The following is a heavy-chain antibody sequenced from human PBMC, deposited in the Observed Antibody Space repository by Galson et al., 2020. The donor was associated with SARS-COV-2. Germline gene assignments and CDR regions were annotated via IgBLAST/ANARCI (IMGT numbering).Heavy chain of an antibody. CDR3: ARHTLVGDVWSGYYDHYYYGMDV. Sequence: KIGESLKISCKGSGYSFTSYWIGWVRQMPGKGLEWMGIIYPGDSDTRYSPSFQGQVTISADKSISTAYLQWSSLKASDTAMYYCARHTLVGDVWSGYYDHYYYGMDVWGQGTTVTVSS. V-gene: IGHV5-51*01. J-gene: IGHJ6*02. CDR1: GYSFTSYW. CDR2: IYPGDSDT. D-gene: IGHD3-3*01.